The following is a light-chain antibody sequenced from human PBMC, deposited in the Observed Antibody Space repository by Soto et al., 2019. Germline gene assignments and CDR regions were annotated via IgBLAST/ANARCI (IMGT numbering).Light chain of an antibody. CDR3: QQRSNWPRT. J-gene: IGKJ1*01. CDR2: DAS. Sequence: EIVLTQSPGALSLSPGGRATLSCMASQTASSSHLAWYQQKPGQAPRLLIYDASNRATGIPARFSGSGSGTDFTLTISSLEPEDFAVYYCQQRSNWPRTFGQGTKVDIK. CDR1: QTASSSH. V-gene: IGKV3D-20*02.